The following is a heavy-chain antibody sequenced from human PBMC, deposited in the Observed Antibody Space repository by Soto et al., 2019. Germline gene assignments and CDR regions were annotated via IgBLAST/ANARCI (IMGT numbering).Heavy chain of an antibody. CDR2: ISSSSFTI. CDR1: GFRFSDYS. D-gene: IGHD3-3*01. V-gene: IGHV3-48*01. CDR3: ARDYNDFSSGHFDY. Sequence: GGSLRLSCAASGFRFSDYSMNWVRQAPGRGLEWVSYISSSSFTIHYADSVEGRFAISRDNAKNSLYPQMNSLRVEDTAVYYCARDYNDFSSGHFDYWGQGALVTVS. J-gene: IGHJ4*02.